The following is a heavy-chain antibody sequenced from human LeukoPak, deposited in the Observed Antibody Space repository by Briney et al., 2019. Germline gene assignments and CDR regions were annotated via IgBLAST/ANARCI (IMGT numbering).Heavy chain of an antibody. J-gene: IGHJ4*02. D-gene: IGHD3/OR15-3a*01. Sequence: GGSLRLSCAASGFTLSSYSMNWVRQAPGKGLEWVALVSNDGGDKYYADSVKGRFTISRDNSKNTLYLQMNSLRGEDTGVYYCAKAHLLDWLLPFDYWGQGTLVTVSS. CDR3: AKAHLLDWLLPFDY. CDR1: GFTLSSYS. V-gene: IGHV3-30*18. CDR2: VSNDGGDK.